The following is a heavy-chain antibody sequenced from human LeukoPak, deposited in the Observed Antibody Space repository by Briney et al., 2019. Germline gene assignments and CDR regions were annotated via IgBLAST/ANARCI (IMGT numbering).Heavy chain of an antibody. CDR3: ARGPGGGYDWLGH. D-gene: IGHD5-12*01. CDR2: SNPSSGGT. V-gene: IGHV1-2*02. J-gene: IGHJ4*02. Sequence: ASVKVSCKASGYIFTGYYLHWVRQAPGQGLEWMGWSNPSSGGTNYAQKFQGRVTMTRDTSISTAYMELSRLRSDDTAVYYCARGPGGGYDWLGHWGQGTLATVSS. CDR1: GYIFTGYY.